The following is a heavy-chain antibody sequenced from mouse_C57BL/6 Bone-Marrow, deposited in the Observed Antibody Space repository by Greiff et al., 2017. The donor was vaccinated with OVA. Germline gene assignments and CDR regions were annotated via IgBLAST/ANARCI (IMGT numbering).Heavy chain of an antibody. CDR2: ISDGGSYT. Sequence: EVKLVESGGGLVKPGGSLKLSCAASGFTFSSYAMSWVRQTPEKRLEWVATISDGGSYTYYPDNVKGRFTISRDNAKNNLYLQMSHLKSEDTAMYYCAREQLRLRDYFDYWGQGTTLTVSS. CDR1: GFTFSSYA. V-gene: IGHV5-4*01. CDR3: AREQLRLRDYFDY. J-gene: IGHJ2*01. D-gene: IGHD3-2*02.